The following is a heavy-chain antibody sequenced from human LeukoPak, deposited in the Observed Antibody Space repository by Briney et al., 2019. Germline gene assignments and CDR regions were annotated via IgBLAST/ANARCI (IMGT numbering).Heavy chain of an antibody. Sequence: GGSLRLSCAASGFIFSNYAMSSVRQAPGKGVERGSASSGRGGSSYSADSVKGRFTISRDNYKNTLYLHMNSLRAEDPALSYCAKEAYDSREWDYWGQGTLVTVSS. CDR1: GFIFSNYA. D-gene: IGHD3-22*01. V-gene: IGHV3-23*01. CDR2: SSGRGGSS. J-gene: IGHJ4*02. CDR3: AKEAYDSREWDY.